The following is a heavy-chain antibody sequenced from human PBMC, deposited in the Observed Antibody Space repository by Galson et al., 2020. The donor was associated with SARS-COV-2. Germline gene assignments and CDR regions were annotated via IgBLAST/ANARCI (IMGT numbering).Heavy chain of an antibody. V-gene: IGHV3-66*01. J-gene: IGHJ6*02. CDR1: GFTVSSNY. D-gene: IGHD3-3*01. CDR2: IYSGVST. CDR3: ARDPLNYDFWSGYYTSYYGMDV. Sequence: GESLKISCAASGFTVSSNYMSWVRQAPGKGLEWVSVIYSGVSTYYADSVKGRFTISRDNSKNTLYLQMNSLRAEDTAVYYCARDPLNYDFWSGYYTSYYGMDVWGQGTTVTVSS.